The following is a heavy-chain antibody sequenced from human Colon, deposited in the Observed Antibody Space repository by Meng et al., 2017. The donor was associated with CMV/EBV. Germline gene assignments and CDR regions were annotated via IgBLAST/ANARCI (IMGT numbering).Heavy chain of an antibody. J-gene: IGHJ4*02. CDR1: GGSISSSSYY. Sequence: SETLSLTCTVSGGSISSSSYYWGWIRQPSGKGLEWIGSIYYSGSTYYNPSLKSRVTISVDTSKNQFSLKLSSVTAADTAVYYCARELARLPYCGGDCSAFDYWGQGTLVTVSS. D-gene: IGHD2-21*01. V-gene: IGHV4-39*07. CDR2: IYYSGST. CDR3: ARELARLPYCGGDCSAFDY.